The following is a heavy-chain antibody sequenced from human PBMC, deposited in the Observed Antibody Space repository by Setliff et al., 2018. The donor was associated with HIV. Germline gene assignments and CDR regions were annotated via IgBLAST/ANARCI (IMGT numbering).Heavy chain of an antibody. CDR2: IKLSSGGT. V-gene: IGHV1-2*02. CDR3: VTSPGSFTSVDETEAGDY. Sequence: ASVKVSCKASGNSFNGDFLNWVRQAPGQGLEWMGNIKLSSGGTKFAQKFLGRVTMTRDTSTNTAFMELRRLNSDDTATYFCVTSPGSFTSVDETEAGDYWGQGTLVTVSS. D-gene: IGHD6-25*01. J-gene: IGHJ4*02. CDR1: GNSFNGDF.